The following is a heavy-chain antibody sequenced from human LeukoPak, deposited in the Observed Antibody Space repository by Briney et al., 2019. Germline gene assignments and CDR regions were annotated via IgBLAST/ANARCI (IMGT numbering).Heavy chain of an antibody. CDR3: ARDRRKNCSGGSCLRGMDV. CDR1: GGTFSSYA. V-gene: IGHV1-69*13. CDR2: IIPIFGTA. J-gene: IGHJ6*02. Sequence: SVKVSCKASGGTFSSYAISWVRQAPGQGLEWMGGIIPIFGTANYAQKFQGRVTITADESTSTAYMELSSLRSEDTAVYYCARDRRKNCSGGSCLRGMDVWGQGTTVIVSS. D-gene: IGHD2-15*01.